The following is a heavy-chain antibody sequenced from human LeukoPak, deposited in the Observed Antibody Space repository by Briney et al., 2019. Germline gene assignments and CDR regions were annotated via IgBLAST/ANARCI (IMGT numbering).Heavy chain of an antibody. CDR3: ARTGHNYDFWSGYWLDYFDY. J-gene: IGHJ4*02. D-gene: IGHD3-3*01. Sequence: SETLSLTCTVSGGSISSYYWSWIRQPPGKGLEWIGYIYYSGSTNYNPSLKSRVTISVDTSKNQFSLKLSSVAAADTAVYYCARTGHNYDFWSGYWLDYFDYWGQGTLVTVSS. CDR1: GGSISSYY. CDR2: IYYSGST. V-gene: IGHV4-59*01.